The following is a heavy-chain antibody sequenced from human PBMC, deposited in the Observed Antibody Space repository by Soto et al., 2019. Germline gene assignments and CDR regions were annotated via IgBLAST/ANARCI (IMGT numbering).Heavy chain of an antibody. Sequence: EVQLVESGGGLVKPGGSLRLSCAASGFTFSSYSMNWVRQAPGKGLEWVSSISSSSSYIYYADSVKGRFTISRDNAKNXLYXQMNSRRAEDTAVYYCARVGCSSTSCHYYYYGMDVWGQGTTVTVSS. D-gene: IGHD2-2*01. J-gene: IGHJ6*02. CDR1: GFTFSSYS. V-gene: IGHV3-21*01. CDR2: ISSSSSYI. CDR3: ARVGCSSTSCHYYYYGMDV.